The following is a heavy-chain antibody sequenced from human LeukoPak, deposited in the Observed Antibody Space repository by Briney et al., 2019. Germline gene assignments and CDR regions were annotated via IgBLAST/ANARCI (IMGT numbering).Heavy chain of an antibody. V-gene: IGHV1-69*13. J-gene: IGHJ5*02. CDR3: ASCGGDCLFGFDP. CDR2: IIPIFGTA. Sequence: ASVKVSCKASGGTFSSYAISWVRQAPGQGLEWMGGIIPIFGTANYARKFQGRVTITADESTSTAYMELSSLRSEDTAVYYCASCGGDCLFGFDPWGQGTLVTVSS. CDR1: GGTFSSYA. D-gene: IGHD2-21*01.